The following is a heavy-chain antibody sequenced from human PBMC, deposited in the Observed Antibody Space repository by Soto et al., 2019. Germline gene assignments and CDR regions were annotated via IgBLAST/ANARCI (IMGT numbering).Heavy chain of an antibody. J-gene: IGHJ4*02. CDR1: GFTFSSYW. Sequence: EVQLLESGGGLVQPGGSLRLSCAASGFTFSSYWMSWVRQAPGKGLEWVANIKQDGSEKYYVDSVKGRFTISRDNAKNSLYLQMNSLRAEDTAVYSCTRELKAARAFDYWGQGTLVTVSS. V-gene: IGHV3-7*05. CDR2: IKQDGSEK. CDR3: TRELKAARAFDY. D-gene: IGHD6-6*01.